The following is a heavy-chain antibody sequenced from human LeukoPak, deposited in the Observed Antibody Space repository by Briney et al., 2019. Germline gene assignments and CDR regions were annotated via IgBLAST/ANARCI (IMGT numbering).Heavy chain of an antibody. CDR2: IYTSGST. Sequence: SETLSLTCTVSDYSISSGYYWGWIRQPPGKGLEWIGRIYTSGSTNYNPSLKSRVTISVDTSKNQFSLKLSSVTAADTAVYYCAREEGATDYWGQGTLVTVSS. CDR1: DYSISSGYY. V-gene: IGHV4-38-2*02. D-gene: IGHD1-26*01. J-gene: IGHJ4*02. CDR3: AREEGATDY.